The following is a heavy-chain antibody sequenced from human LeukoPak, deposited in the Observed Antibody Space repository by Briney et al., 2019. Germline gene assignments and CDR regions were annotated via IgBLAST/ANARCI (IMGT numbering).Heavy chain of an antibody. CDR3: ARQPGAGWFDP. J-gene: IGHJ5*02. V-gene: IGHV5-51*01. CDR2: IYPGNSDI. CDR1: GYSFINYW. Sequence: GESLKISCKGSGYSFINYWIGWVRQMPDKGLEWMGIIYPGNSDIRYSPSFQGQVTISADKSISTVYLQWGSLKASDTAMYYCARQPGAGWFDPWGQGTLVTVSS. D-gene: IGHD3-10*01.